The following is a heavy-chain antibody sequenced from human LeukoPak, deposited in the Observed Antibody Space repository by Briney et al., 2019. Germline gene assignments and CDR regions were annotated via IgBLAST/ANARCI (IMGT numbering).Heavy chain of an antibody. D-gene: IGHD3-10*01. J-gene: IGHJ6*03. V-gene: IGHV3-7*01. Sequence: GGSLRLSCAASGFTFSSYWMSWVRQAPGKGLEWVANIKQDGSEKYYVDSVKGRFTISRDNAKNSLYLQMNSLRAEDTAVYYCARDPGSYYGSGSRYYYYYYMDVWGKGTTVTVSS. CDR1: GFTFSSYW. CDR3: ARDPGSYYGSGSRYYYYYYMDV. CDR2: IKQDGSEK.